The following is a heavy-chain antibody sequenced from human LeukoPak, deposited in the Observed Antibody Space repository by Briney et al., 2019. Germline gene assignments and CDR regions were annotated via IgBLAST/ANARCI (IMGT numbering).Heavy chain of an antibody. CDR3: ARDPRYCSGGSCHFDY. V-gene: IGHV1-18*01. J-gene: IGHJ4*02. Sequence: ASVKVSCKASGYTFTSCGISWVRQAPGQGLEWMGWISAYNGNTNYAQKLQGRVTMTTDTSTSTAYMELRSLRSDDTAVYYCARDPRYCSGGSCHFDYWGQGTLVTVSS. D-gene: IGHD2-15*01. CDR1: GYTFTSCG. CDR2: ISAYNGNT.